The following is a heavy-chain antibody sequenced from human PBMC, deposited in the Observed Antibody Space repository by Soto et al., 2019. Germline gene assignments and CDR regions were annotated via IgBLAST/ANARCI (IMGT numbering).Heavy chain of an antibody. CDR3: ARDSRDIVVVPARDYYYYYMDV. D-gene: IGHD2-2*01. V-gene: IGHV3-11*01. CDR1: GFTFSDYY. CDR2: ISSSGSTI. Sequence: RGSLRLSCAASGFTFSDYYMSWIRQAPGKGLEWVSYISSSGSTIYYADSVKGRFTISRDNAKNSLYLQMNSLRAEDTAVYYCARDSRDIVVVPARDYYYYYMDVWGKGTTVTVSS. J-gene: IGHJ6*03.